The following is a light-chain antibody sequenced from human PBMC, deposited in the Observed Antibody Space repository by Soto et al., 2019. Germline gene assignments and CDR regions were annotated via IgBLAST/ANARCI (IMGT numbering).Light chain of an antibody. V-gene: IGKV1-39*01. J-gene: IGKJ1*01. CDR1: QSISTY. CDR2: AAS. Sequence: DIQMTQSPSSLSASLGDRVTITCRASQSISTYLNWYQQKPGKAPKVLMFAASSLQTGVPPRFSGTGSGTDFTLTISSLQPEDFATYYCQQSYSTWTFGRGTKVDI. CDR3: QQSYSTWT.